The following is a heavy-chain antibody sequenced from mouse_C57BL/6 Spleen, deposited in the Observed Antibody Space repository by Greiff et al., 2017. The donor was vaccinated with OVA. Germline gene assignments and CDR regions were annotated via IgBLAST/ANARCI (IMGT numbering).Heavy chain of an antibody. CDR3: ARKGRDYGSSYGAMDY. Sequence: QVQLQQSGPGLVQPSQSLSITCTVSGFSLTSYGVHWVRQSPGKGLEWLGVIWSGGSTDYNAAFISRLSISKDNSKSQVFFKMNSLQADDTAIYYCARKGRDYGSSYGAMDYWGQGTSVTVSS. CDR1: GFSLTSYG. V-gene: IGHV2-2*01. J-gene: IGHJ4*01. CDR2: IWSGGST. D-gene: IGHD1-1*01.